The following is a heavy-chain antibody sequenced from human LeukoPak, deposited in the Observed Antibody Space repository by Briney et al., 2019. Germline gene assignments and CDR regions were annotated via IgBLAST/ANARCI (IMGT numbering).Heavy chain of an antibody. D-gene: IGHD3-10*01. CDR2: MNPNSGNT. Sequence: ASVKVSCKASGYTFTSYDINWVRQATGQGLEWMGWMNPNSGNTGYAQKFQGRVTMTRNTSISTAYMELSSLRSEDTAVYYYARGDLLWFGELLPFDYWGQGTLVTVSS. CDR1: GYTFTSYD. J-gene: IGHJ4*02. CDR3: ARGDLLWFGELLPFDY. V-gene: IGHV1-8*01.